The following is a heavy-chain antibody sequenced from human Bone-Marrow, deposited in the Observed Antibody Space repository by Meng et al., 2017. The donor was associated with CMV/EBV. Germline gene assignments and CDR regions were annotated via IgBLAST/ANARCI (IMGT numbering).Heavy chain of an antibody. CDR2: IYYSGST. CDR3: ARGVVPAAMGWFDP. V-gene: IGHV4-30-4*08. CDR1: GGSISSGDYY. D-gene: IGHD2-2*01. J-gene: IGHJ5*02. Sequence: FGGSISSGDYYWSWIRQPPGKGLEWIGYIYYSGSTYYNPSLKSRVTISVDTSKNQFSLKLSSVTAADTAVYYCARGVVPAAMGWFDPWGQGTLVTVSS.